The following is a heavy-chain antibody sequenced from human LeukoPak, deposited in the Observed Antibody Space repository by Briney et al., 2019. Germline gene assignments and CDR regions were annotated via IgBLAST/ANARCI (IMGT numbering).Heavy chain of an antibody. V-gene: IGHV1-46*01. Sequence: ASVKVSCKASGFTFTSCYMHWVRQAPGQGLEWMGIINPSGGSTSYAQKFQGRVTMTRDTSTSTVYMELSSLRSEDTAVYYCARPSGDYDSSGYLTRAEYFQHWGQGTLVTVSS. J-gene: IGHJ1*01. D-gene: IGHD3-22*01. CDR3: ARPSGDYDSSGYLTRAEYFQH. CDR1: GFTFTSCY. CDR2: INPSGGST.